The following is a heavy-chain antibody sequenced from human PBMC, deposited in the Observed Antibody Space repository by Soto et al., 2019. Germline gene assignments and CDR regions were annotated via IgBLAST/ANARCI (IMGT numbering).Heavy chain of an antibody. CDR3: AKGAVTTSLYDFDY. V-gene: IGHV3-30*18. D-gene: IGHD4-17*01. Sequence: QVQLVESGGGVVQPGRSLRLSCAASGFTFSTYGVHWVRQAPGKGLEWVAVISSDGSEKYYAGSVKGRVSISRDNSKSMLDLQMHSLRAEDTAVYYCAKGAVTTSLYDFDYWGPGTLVTVSS. J-gene: IGHJ4*02. CDR1: GFTFSTYG. CDR2: ISSDGSEK.